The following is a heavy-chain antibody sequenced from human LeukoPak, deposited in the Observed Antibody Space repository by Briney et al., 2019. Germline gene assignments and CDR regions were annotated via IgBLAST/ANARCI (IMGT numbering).Heavy chain of an antibody. CDR1: GYTFTGYY. J-gene: IGHJ6*03. Sequence: AASVKVSCKASGYTFTGYYMHWVRQAPGQGLEWMGWTNPNSGGTNYAQKFQGRVTMTRDTSISTAYMELSRLRSDDTAVYYCATSGYDYYYYMDVWGKGTTVTVSS. V-gene: IGHV1-2*02. CDR2: TNPNSGGT. D-gene: IGHD5-12*01. CDR3: ATSGYDYYYYMDV.